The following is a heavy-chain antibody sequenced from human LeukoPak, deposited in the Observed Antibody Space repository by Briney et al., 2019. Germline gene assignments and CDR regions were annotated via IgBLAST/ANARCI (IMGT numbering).Heavy chain of an antibody. Sequence: SETLSLTCTVSGGSISSGSYYWSWIRQPAGKGLEWIGRIYTSGSNNYNPSLKSRVTISVDTSKNQFSLKLSSVTAADTAVYYCARELRFLEWATKHWGQGTLVTVSS. CDR1: GGSISSGSYY. J-gene: IGHJ4*02. D-gene: IGHD3-3*01. V-gene: IGHV4-61*02. CDR2: IYTSGSN. CDR3: ARELRFLEWATKH.